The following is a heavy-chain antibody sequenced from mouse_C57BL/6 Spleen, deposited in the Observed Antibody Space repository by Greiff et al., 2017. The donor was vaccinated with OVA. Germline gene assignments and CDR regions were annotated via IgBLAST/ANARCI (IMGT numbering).Heavy chain of an antibody. V-gene: IGHV1-59*01. Sequence: VQLQQPGAELVRPGTSVKLSCKASGYTFTSYWMHWVKQRPGQGLEWIGVIDPSDSYTNYNQKFKGKATLTVDTSSSTAYMQLSSLTSEDSAVYYCARWGTTVASYWGQGTTLTVSS. CDR1: GYTFTSYW. CDR2: IDPSDSYT. J-gene: IGHJ2*01. D-gene: IGHD1-1*01. CDR3: ARWGTTVASY.